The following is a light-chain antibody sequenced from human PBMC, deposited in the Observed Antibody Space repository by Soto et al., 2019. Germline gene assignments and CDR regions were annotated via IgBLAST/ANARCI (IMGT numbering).Light chain of an antibody. Sequence: EIVITQSPSTLSVSPGERDTLSCRASQSVITNLAWYQQKSGQAPRLLIYGISSRANGIPDRFSGGGSGTDFTLTISRLEPEDFAVYYCQQFSSYPLTFGGGTKVDIK. CDR2: GIS. J-gene: IGKJ4*01. CDR1: QSVITN. V-gene: IGKV3-20*01. CDR3: QQFSSYPLT.